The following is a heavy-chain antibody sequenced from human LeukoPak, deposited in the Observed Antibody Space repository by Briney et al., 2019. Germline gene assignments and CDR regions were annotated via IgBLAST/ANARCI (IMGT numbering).Heavy chain of an antibody. Sequence: GGSLRLSCAASGFTFNDYYMHWVRQAPGKGLEWVAVVSNDGRVQYYADSVKGRFTISRDNSKNTLSLQMNSLRAEDTAVYYCAKDDYRYCSSTSCYGAFDIWGQGTMVTVSS. V-gene: IGHV3-30*18. CDR1: GFTFNDYY. J-gene: IGHJ3*02. D-gene: IGHD2-2*01. CDR3: AKDDYRYCSSTSCYGAFDI. CDR2: VSNDGRVQ.